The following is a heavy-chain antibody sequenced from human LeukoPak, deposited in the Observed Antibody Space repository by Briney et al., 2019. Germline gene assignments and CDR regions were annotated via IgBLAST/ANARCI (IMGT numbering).Heavy chain of an antibody. V-gene: IGHV3-23*01. Sequence: QPGGSLRLSRAASGFTLSNYAMSWVRQAPGKGLEWVSGISGSGGSTYYAESVKGRFTISRANSKNMVYLQMNSLRAEDTAVYYCARDAAGFTVTKGGLGYWGQGTLVTVSS. J-gene: IGHJ4*02. CDR3: ARDAAGFTVTKGGLGY. CDR1: GFTLSNYA. CDR2: ISGSGGST. D-gene: IGHD4-17*01.